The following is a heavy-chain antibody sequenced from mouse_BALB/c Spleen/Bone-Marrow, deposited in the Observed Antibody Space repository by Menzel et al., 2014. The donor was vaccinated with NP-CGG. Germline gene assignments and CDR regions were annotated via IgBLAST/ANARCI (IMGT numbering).Heavy chain of an antibody. CDR2: INSNGGST. CDR1: GFTFXSYG. Sequence: EVQRVESGGGLVQPGGSLKLSCAASGFTFXSYGMSWVRQTPDKRLELVATINSNGGSTYYPDSVKGRFTISRDNAKNTLYLQMSSLKSEDTAVYYCARDSNDYWGQGTTLTVSS. V-gene: IGHV5-6-3*01. J-gene: IGHJ2*01. CDR3: ARDSNDY.